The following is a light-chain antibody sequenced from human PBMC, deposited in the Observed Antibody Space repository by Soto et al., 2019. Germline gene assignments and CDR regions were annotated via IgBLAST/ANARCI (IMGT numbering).Light chain of an antibody. V-gene: IGKV3-15*01. J-gene: IGKJ1*01. CDR2: EAS. CDR3: HQYNDGPGGT. Sequence: EIVMTQSPATLSVSPGERATLSCRASQSVSTNLAWYQHKPGRAPRLLIYEASTRAADIPVRFSGSGSGRQFTLTISSLQSEDFAVYYCHQYNDGPGGTFGQGTKVDIK. CDR1: QSVSTN.